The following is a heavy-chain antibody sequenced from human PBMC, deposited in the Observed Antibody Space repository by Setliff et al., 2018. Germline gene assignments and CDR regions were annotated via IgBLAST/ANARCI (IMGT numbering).Heavy chain of an antibody. CDR3: ARDYYDSSGYYYKVHYYYFDY. D-gene: IGHD3-22*01. J-gene: IGHJ4*02. Sequence: PSETLSLTCTVSGGSISSGDYYWSWIRQPPGKGLEWVGNIGHTGSINYNPSLKSRLTISRDTSKNQFSLKLSSVTAADTAVYYCARDYYDSSGYYYKVHYYYFDYWGQGTLVTVSS. CDR2: IGHTGSI. CDR1: GGSISSGDYY. V-gene: IGHV4-39*07.